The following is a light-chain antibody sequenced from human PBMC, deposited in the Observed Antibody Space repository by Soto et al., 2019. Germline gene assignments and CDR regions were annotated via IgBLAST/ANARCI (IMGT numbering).Light chain of an antibody. CDR3: QQYNNWPRT. Sequence: IVLTQSPATLSLSPGEIGTLSCRASQNIGRNLAWYQQKPGQAPRLIIYGASTRATGIPARFSGSGSGTEFTLTISSLQSEDVAVYYCQQYNNWPRTLGQGTKVDIK. V-gene: IGKV3-15*01. CDR1: QNIGRN. J-gene: IGKJ1*01. CDR2: GAS.